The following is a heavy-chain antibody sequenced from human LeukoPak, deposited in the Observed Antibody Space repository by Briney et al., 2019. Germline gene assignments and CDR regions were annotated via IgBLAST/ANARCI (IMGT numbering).Heavy chain of an antibody. CDR2: ISAYNGNT. CDR1: GYTFTSYG. V-gene: IGHV1-18*01. D-gene: IGHD3-10*01. CDR3: ARKPTGIPYDC. J-gene: IGHJ4*02. Sequence: ASVQVSCKASGYTFTSYGLSWVRQAPGQGLEWMGWISAYNGNTNYAQKLQGRVTMTTDTSTNTAYMELRSLRSDDTAVYYCARKPTGIPYDCWGQGTLVTVSS.